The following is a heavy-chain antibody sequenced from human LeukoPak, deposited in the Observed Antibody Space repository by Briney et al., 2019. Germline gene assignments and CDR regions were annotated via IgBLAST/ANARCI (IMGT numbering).Heavy chain of an antibody. Sequence: ASVKVSCKASGYTFINHGVTWVRQAPGQGLEWMGWMNPNSGNTGYAQKFQGRVTMTRNTSISTAYMELSSLRSEDTAVYYCATSILRFLENYYYYGMDVWGQGTTVTVSS. CDR3: ATSILRFLENYYYYGMDV. D-gene: IGHD3-3*01. V-gene: IGHV1-8*01. CDR1: GYTFINHG. CDR2: MNPNSGNT. J-gene: IGHJ6*02.